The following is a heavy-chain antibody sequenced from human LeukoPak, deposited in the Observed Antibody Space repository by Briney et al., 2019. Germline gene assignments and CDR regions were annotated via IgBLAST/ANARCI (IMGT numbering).Heavy chain of an antibody. J-gene: IGHJ4*02. CDR1: GYTFTSYA. D-gene: IGHD3-22*01. V-gene: IGHV7-4-1*02. Sequence: ASVKVSCKASGYTFTSYAMNWVRQAPGQGLEWMGWINTNTGNPTYAQGFTGRFVFSLDTSVSTAYLQISSLKAEDTAVYYCARDQTATWGYYYDSSGYYCFDYWGQGTLVTVSS. CDR2: INTNTGNP. CDR3: ARDQTATWGYYYDSSGYYCFDY.